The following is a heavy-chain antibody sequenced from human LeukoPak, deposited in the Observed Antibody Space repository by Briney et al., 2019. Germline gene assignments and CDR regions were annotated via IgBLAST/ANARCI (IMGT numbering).Heavy chain of an antibody. CDR1: GFTFSSSG. CDR3: PKDESYVY. D-gene: IGHD3-10*02. V-gene: IGHV3-30*02. J-gene: IGHJ4*02. Sequence: GGSLRLSCAASGFTFSSSGMPWVRQAPGKGLEWLGFIRHDGSNKYYADSLKGRFTISRDNSKNTLYLQRKGLRAEDTAVNYCPKDESYVYWGQGTLVTVSS. CDR2: IRHDGSNK.